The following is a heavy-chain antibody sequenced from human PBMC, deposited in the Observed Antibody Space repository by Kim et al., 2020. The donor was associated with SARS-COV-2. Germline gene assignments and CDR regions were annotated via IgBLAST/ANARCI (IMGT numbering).Heavy chain of an antibody. CDR2: INHSGST. J-gene: IGHJ4*02. CDR1: GGSFSGYY. Sequence: SETLSLTCAVYGGSFSGYYWSWIRQPPGKGLEWIGEINHSGSTNYNPSLKSRVTISVDTSKNQFSLKLSSVTAADTAVYYCARGFGYSSSWYSVQGDYYFDYWGQGTLVTVSS. D-gene: IGHD6-13*01. V-gene: IGHV4-34*01. CDR3: ARGFGYSSSWYSVQGDYYFDY.